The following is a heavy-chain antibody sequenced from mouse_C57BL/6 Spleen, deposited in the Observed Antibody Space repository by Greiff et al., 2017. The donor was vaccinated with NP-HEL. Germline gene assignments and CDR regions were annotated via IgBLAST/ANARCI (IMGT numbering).Heavy chain of an antibody. Sequence: QVQLKESGPGLVQPSQSLSITCTVSGFSLTSYGVHWVRQSPGKGLEWLGVIWSGGSTDYNAAFISRLNISKDNSKIQGFFKMNSLQADDTAIYYCARKGPQTAHAKGYAMDYWGQGTSVTVSS. CDR3: ARKGPQTAHAKGYAMDY. CDR1: GFSLTSYG. CDR2: IWSGGST. V-gene: IGHV2-2*01. D-gene: IGHD3-2*02. J-gene: IGHJ4*01.